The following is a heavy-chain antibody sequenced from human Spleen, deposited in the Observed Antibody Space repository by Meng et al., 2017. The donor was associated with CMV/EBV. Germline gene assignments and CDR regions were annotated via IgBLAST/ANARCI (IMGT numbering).Heavy chain of an antibody. CDR3: ARDRRFSFDY. J-gene: IGHJ4*02. CDR1: GGSISSSSYY. D-gene: IGHD3-3*01. CDR2: IYYSGST. V-gene: IGHV4-39*07. Sequence: PQPQESGPGLVKPSETLSLTCTVSGGSISSSSYYWGWIRQPPGKGLEWIGSIYYSGSTYYNPSLKSRVTISVDTSKNQFSLKLSSVTAADTAVYYCARDRRFSFDYWGQGTLVTVSS.